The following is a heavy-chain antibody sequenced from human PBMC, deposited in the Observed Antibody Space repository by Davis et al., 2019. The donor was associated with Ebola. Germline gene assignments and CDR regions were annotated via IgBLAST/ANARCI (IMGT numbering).Heavy chain of an antibody. Sequence: GESLKISCAASGFTFSDYYMSWIRQAPGKGLEWVSAISGSGGSTYYADSVKGRFTISRDNSKNTLYLQMNSLRAEDTAVYYCARDGDIVVVVAATDWGQGTLVTVSS. J-gene: IGHJ4*02. CDR3: ARDGDIVVVVAATD. CDR2: ISGSGGST. CDR1: GFTFSDYY. D-gene: IGHD2-15*01. V-gene: IGHV3-23*01.